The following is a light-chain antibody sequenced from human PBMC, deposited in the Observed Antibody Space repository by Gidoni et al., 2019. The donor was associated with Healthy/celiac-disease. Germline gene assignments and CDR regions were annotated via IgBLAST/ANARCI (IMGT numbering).Light chain of an antibody. J-gene: IGKJ2*01. CDR2: DAS. CDR1: QSVRSSY. Sequence: EIVLTQSPGTLSLSPGERATLSCRASQSVRSSYLAWYQQKPGQAPRLLIYDASSRATGIPDRFSGSGSGTDFTLTISRLEPEDFAVYYCQQYGSSPLTFGQGTKLEIK. CDR3: QQYGSSPLT. V-gene: IGKV3-20*01.